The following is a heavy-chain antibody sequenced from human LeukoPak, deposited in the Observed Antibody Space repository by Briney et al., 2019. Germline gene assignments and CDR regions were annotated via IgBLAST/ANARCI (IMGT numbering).Heavy chain of an antibody. D-gene: IGHD2-2*01. CDR1: GFTFSSYA. CDR3: AKSRTCSSTTCYAEIDY. J-gene: IGHJ4*02. Sequence: GGSLRLSCAASGFTFSSYAMSWVRQAPGKGLEWVSAISGSGGNTFYADSVKGRFTISRDNSKNTLYLQMNSLRAEDTAVYYCAKSRTCSSTTCYAEIDYWGRGTLVTVSS. V-gene: IGHV3-23*01. CDR2: ISGSGGNT.